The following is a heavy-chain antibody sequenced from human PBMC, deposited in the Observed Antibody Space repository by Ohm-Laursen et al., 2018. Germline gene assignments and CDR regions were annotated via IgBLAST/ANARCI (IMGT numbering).Heavy chain of an antibody. D-gene: IGHD3-16*01. J-gene: IGHJ3*02. CDR3: AKGRSGHPRGVGAFDI. Sequence: SLRLSCAASGFTFSNYWMHWVRQAPGRGLVWVSRINGDGTITNYADSVKGRFTISRDNSKNTLYLQMNSLRAEDTAVYYCAKGRSGHPRGVGAFDIWGQGTMVTVSS. CDR1: GFTFSNYW. V-gene: IGHV3-74*01. CDR2: INGDGTIT.